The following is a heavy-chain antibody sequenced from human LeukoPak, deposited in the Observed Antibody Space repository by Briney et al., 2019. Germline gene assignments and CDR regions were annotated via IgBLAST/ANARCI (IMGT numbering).Heavy chain of an antibody. CDR1: GGSISSSSYF. Sequence: SETLSLTCSVSGGSISSSSYFWGWIRQPPGKGLEWIGSIFYSGSNYKSPSLESRVTIYVDTSKNQFSLKLSTVTATDTAVYFCARQWKDSSGYPRHFDYWGQGTLVSVSS. CDR2: IFYSGSN. J-gene: IGHJ4*02. V-gene: IGHV4-39*01. D-gene: IGHD3-22*01. CDR3: ARQWKDSSGYPRHFDY.